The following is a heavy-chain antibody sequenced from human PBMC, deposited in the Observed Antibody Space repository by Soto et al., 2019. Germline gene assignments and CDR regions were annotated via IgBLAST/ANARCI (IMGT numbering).Heavy chain of an antibody. Sequence: SETLSLTCTVSGGSISSYYWSWIRQPPGKGLEWIGYIYYSGSTNYNPSLKSRVTISVDTSKNQFSLKLSSVTAADTAVYYCARTIGQQLAFFDYWGQGTLVTVS. CDR3: ARTIGQQLAFFDY. CDR1: GGSISSYY. V-gene: IGHV4-59*01. D-gene: IGHD6-6*01. J-gene: IGHJ4*02. CDR2: IYYSGST.